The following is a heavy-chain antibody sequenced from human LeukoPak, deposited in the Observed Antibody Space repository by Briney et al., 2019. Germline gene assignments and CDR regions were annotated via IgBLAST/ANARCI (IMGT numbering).Heavy chain of an antibody. CDR2: IHNSGGT. Sequence: SETLSLTCTVSGGSVRSYYWSWIRQPLGEGLEWIAYIHNSGGTNYNPSLKSRVTISVDTSKNQFSLKLRSVTAADTAVYYCVRDWEGFNFDIWGQGTMVTVSS. CDR1: GGSVRSYY. D-gene: IGHD1-26*01. J-gene: IGHJ3*02. V-gene: IGHV4-59*02. CDR3: VRDWEGFNFDI.